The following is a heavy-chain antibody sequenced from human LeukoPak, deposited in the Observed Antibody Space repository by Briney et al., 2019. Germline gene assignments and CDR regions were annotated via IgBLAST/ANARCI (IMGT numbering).Heavy chain of an antibody. V-gene: IGHV3-23*01. Sequence: GGSLRLSCAASGFTFSSHAMNWVRQAPGKGLEWVSAISNTGGSTYYADSVKGRFTISRDKSKNTLSLQMNSLRAEDTAVYYCAQQVGYCSSGSCYFTYWGQGTLVTVSS. CDR3: AQQVGYCSSGSCYFTY. CDR2: ISNTGGST. J-gene: IGHJ1*01. CDR1: GFTFSSHA. D-gene: IGHD2-15*01.